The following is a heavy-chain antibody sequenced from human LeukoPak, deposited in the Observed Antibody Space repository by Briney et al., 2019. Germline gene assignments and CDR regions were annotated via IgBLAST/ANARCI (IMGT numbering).Heavy chain of an antibody. D-gene: IGHD5-12*01. CDR2: IIPIFGTA. CDR3: ARGVDSGYDSNY. CDR1: GYTFTGYY. Sequence: SVTVSCKASGYTFTGYYMHWVRQAPGQGLEWMGGIIPIFGTANYAQKFQGRVTITTDESTSTAYMELSSLRSEDTAVYYCARGVDSGYDSNYWGQGTLVTVSS. V-gene: IGHV1-69*05. J-gene: IGHJ4*02.